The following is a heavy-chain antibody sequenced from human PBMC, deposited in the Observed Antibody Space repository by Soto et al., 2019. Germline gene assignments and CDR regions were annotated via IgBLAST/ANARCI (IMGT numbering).Heavy chain of an antibody. CDR2: IWYDGSDK. J-gene: IGHJ4*02. Sequence: VQLVESGGGVVQPGKSVRLSCAASGFTFRNYGMHWVRQAPGKGLEWVAVIWYDGSDKYYVDSVKGRFTISRDNSKNTLYLRMNSLRAEDTAVYYCARGGPNGSHFDYWGQGTLVNVSS. CDR1: GFTFRNYG. V-gene: IGHV3-33*01. D-gene: IGHD1-1*01. CDR3: ARGGPNGSHFDY.